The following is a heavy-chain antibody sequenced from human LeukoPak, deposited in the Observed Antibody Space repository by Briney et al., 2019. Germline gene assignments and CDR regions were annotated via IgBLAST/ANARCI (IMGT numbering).Heavy chain of an antibody. CDR1: GGSISSGGYY. D-gene: IGHD6-19*01. Sequence: SETLSLTCTVSGGSISSGGYYWSWIRQHPGKGLEWIGYIYYSGSTYYNPSLKSRVTISVDTSKNQFSLKLSSVTAADTAIYYCARAVSGRFDYWGQGTLVTVSS. J-gene: IGHJ4*02. V-gene: IGHV4-31*03. CDR2: IYYSGST. CDR3: ARAVSGRFDY.